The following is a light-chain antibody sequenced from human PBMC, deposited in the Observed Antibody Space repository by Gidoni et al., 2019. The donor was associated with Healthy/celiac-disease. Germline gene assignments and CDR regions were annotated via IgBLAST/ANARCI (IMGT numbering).Light chain of an antibody. Sequence: DIVMTQSPDSLAVSLGERATINCKSSQSVLYSSNNKNYLALYQQKPGQPPKLLSDWASTRESGVPDRFSVSGSGTDFTLTISSLQAEDVAVYYCQQYYSTPGTFGQGTKVEIK. CDR2: WAS. CDR3: QQYYSTPGT. J-gene: IGKJ1*01. V-gene: IGKV4-1*01. CDR1: QSVLYSSNNKNY.